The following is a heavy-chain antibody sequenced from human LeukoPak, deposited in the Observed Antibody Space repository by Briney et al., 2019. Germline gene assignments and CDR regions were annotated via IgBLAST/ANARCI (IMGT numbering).Heavy chain of an antibody. CDR1: GYSISSGYY. D-gene: IGHD2-8*01. CDR2: IYHSGST. CDR3: ARTLYGSWSLDY. J-gene: IGHJ4*02. V-gene: IGHV4-38-2*02. Sequence: PSETLSLTCTVSGYSISSGYYWGWIRQPPGKGLEWIGSIYHSGSTYYNPSLKSRVTISVDTSKNQFSLKLSSVTAADTAVYYCARTLYGSWSLDYWGQGTLVAVSS.